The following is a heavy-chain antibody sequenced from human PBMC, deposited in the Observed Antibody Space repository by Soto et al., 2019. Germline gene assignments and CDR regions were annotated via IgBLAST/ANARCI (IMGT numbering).Heavy chain of an antibody. D-gene: IGHD3-22*01. CDR2: ISGSGGST. CDR1: GFTFSSYA. V-gene: IGHV3-23*01. J-gene: IGHJ6*02. Sequence: EVQLLESGGGLVQPGGSLRLSCAASGFTFSSYAMSRVRQAPGKGLEWVSAISGSGGSTYYADSVKGRFTISRDNSRNTLYLQMNSLRAEDTAVYYCAKDLQYYYDSSGYYGEYYYYYYGMDVWGQGTTVTVSS. CDR3: AKDLQYYYDSSGYYGEYYYYYYGMDV.